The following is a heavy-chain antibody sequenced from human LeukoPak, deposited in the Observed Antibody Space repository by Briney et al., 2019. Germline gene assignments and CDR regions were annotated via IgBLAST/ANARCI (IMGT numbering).Heavy chain of an antibody. Sequence: GASVKVSCKASGYTFTSYDINWVRQATGQGLEWMGWMNPNSGNTGYAQKFQGRVTMTRNTSMSTAYMELSSLRSEDTAVYYCARGGYYDSSGYYELDYWGQGTLVTVSS. CDR1: GYTFTSYD. J-gene: IGHJ4*02. V-gene: IGHV1-8*01. D-gene: IGHD3-22*01. CDR2: MNPNSGNT. CDR3: ARGGYYDSSGYYELDY.